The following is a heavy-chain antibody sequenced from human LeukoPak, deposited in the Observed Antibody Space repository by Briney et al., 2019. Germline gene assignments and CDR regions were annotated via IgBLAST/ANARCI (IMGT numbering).Heavy chain of an antibody. CDR1: GYTFTSYD. V-gene: IGHV1-8*03. J-gene: IGHJ4*02. Sequence: ASVKVSCKASGYTFTSYDINWVRQATGQGHEWMGWMNPNSGNTGYAQKFQGRVTITRNTSISTAYMELSSLRSEDTAVYYCARGCTNGVCYTFDYWGQGTLVTVSS. CDR2: MNPNSGNT. D-gene: IGHD2-8*01. CDR3: ARGCTNGVCYTFDY.